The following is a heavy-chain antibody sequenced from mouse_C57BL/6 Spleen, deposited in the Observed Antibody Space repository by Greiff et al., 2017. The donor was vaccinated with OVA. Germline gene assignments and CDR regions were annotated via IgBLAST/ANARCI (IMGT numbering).Heavy chain of an antibody. Sequence: QVHVKQSGAELVKPGASVKISCKASGYAFSSYWMNWVKQRPGKGLEWIGQIYPGDGDTNYNGKFKGKATLTADKSSSTAYMQLSSLTSEDSAVYFCARGGQGDWFAYWGQGTLVTVSA. J-gene: IGHJ3*01. CDR1: GYAFSSYW. CDR2: IYPGDGDT. V-gene: IGHV1-80*01. CDR3: ARGGQGDWFAY. D-gene: IGHD3-3*01.